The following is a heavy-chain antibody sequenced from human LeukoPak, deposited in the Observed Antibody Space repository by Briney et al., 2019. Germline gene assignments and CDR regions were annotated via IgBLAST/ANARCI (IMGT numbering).Heavy chain of an antibody. Sequence: ASVKVSCKVSGYTLTELSMHWVRQAPGKGLEWMGGFDPEDGETIYAQKFQGRVTIAADESTSTAYMELSSLRSEDTAVYYCARARSGSYPYYFDYWGQGTLVTVSS. CDR1: GYTLTELS. V-gene: IGHV1-24*01. J-gene: IGHJ4*02. D-gene: IGHD1-26*01. CDR3: ARARSGSYPYYFDY. CDR2: FDPEDGET.